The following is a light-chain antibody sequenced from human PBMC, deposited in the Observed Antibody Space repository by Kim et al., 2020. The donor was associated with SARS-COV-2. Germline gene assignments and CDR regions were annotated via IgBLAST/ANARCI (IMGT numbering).Light chain of an antibody. CDR2: AAS. V-gene: IGKV1-39*01. CDR3: QQSYSTPHT. Sequence: SASVGDRATVTCRASQSIGNYLNWYQQKPGKAPKLLIYAASTWQSGVPSRFSGSGSGTDFTLIISSLQPEDIATYYCQQSYSTPHTFGQGTKLEI. CDR1: QSIGNY. J-gene: IGKJ2*01.